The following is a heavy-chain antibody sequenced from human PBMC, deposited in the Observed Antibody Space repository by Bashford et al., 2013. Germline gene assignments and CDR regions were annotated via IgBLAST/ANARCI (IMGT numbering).Heavy chain of an antibody. CDR1: GGSMSSNMYY. CDR3: ARNGFGSSLVDY. CDR2: IYYSGTT. D-gene: IGHD3-10*01. Sequence: SETLSLTCTVSGGSMSSNMYYWGWIRQPPGKGLEWIGSIYYSGTTYYNPSLESRVTISVDTSKNQFSLKLSSVTAADTAVYYCARNGFGSSLVDYWGQGTLVTGLL. J-gene: IGHJ4*02. V-gene: IGHV4-39*07.